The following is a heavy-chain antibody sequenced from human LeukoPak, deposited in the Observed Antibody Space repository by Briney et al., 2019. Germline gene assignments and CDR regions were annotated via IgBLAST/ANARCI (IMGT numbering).Heavy chain of an antibody. J-gene: IGHJ4*02. V-gene: IGHV3-11*01. D-gene: IGHD6-13*01. Sequence: GGSLRLSCAASGFTFSAYYMSWIRQAPGKGLEWISYISSSGGTIYYAASVRGRFTISRDDAKNSLYLQMNSLRAEDTAVYYCARDPSSSWKHPRDWGQGTLVTVSS. CDR1: GFTFSAYY. CDR3: ARDPSSSWKHPRD. CDR2: ISSSGGTI.